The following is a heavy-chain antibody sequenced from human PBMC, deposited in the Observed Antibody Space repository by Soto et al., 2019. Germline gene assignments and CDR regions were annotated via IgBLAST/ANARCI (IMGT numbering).Heavy chain of an antibody. CDR1: GGSVSSGAYY. D-gene: IGHD5-12*01. Sequence: SETLSLTCTVSGGSVSSGAYYWTWIRQRPGKGREWIGYIYYSGSTYYSPSLKSRLSISLDTSKNQFSLRLSSVTAADTAMYYCARARLRAVYAFDIWGQGTMVTV. CDR3: ARARLRAVYAFDI. V-gene: IGHV4-31*03. CDR2: IYYSGST. J-gene: IGHJ3*02.